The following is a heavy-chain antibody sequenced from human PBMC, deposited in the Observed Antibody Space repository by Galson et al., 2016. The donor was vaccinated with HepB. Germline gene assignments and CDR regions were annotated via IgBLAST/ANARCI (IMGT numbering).Heavy chain of an antibody. D-gene: IGHD2-21*02. CDR3: ARDYGDDAYHFDY. CDR2: ISAYNGNT. Sequence: SVKVSCKASGYTFTTYGISWVRQAPGQGLEWVGWISAYNGNTNYAQKFQGRVTITTDASTSTAYMDLRSLRSDDTAVYYCARDYGDDAYHFDYWGQGTLVTVSS. V-gene: IGHV1-18*01. CDR1: GYTFTTYG. J-gene: IGHJ4*02.